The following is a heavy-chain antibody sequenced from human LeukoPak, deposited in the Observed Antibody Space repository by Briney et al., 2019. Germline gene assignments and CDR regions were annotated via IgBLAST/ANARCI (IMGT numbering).Heavy chain of an antibody. CDR1: GASLISYY. V-gene: IGHV4-59*01. Sequence: SETLSLTCTVSGASLISYYWNWIRQPPGKGLEWIGYIYYNGSPNYNPSLKSRVTMSQDTSKNQFSLRLTSVTAADTAVYYCARDSRSYERSGYYHFDYWGQGSLVTVSS. J-gene: IGHJ4*02. D-gene: IGHD3-22*01. CDR3: ARDSRSYERSGYYHFDY. CDR2: IYYNGSP.